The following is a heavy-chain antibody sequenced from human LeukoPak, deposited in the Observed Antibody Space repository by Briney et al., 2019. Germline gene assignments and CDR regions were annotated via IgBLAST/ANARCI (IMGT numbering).Heavy chain of an antibody. Sequence: GGSLRLSCAASGFTFSSYAMSWVRQAPGKGLEWVSAISGSGGSTYYADSVKGRFTISRDNSKNTLYLQMNSLRAEDTAVYYCATNRYFDWSTYSDYWGQGTLVTVSS. CDR3: ATNRYFDWSTYSDY. CDR1: GFTFSSYA. J-gene: IGHJ4*02. CDR2: ISGSGGST. D-gene: IGHD3-9*01. V-gene: IGHV3-23*01.